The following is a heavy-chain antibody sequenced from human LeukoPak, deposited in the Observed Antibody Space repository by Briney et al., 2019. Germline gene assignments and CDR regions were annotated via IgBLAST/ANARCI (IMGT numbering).Heavy chain of an antibody. V-gene: IGHV3-48*02. D-gene: IGHD4-17*01. CDR3: ARPTYGDYGMDV. CDR2: ISSSSTI. J-gene: IGHJ6*02. CDR1: GFTFSSYS. Sequence: GGSLRLSCAASGFTFSSYSMNWVRQAPGKGLEWVSYISSSSTIYYTDSVKGRFTISRDNAKNSLYLQMNGLRDEDTAVYYCARPTYGDYGMDVWGQGTTVTVSS.